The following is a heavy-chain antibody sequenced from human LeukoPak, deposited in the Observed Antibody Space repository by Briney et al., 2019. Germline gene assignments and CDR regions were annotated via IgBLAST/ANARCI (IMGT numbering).Heavy chain of an antibody. V-gene: IGHV3-7*03. D-gene: IGHD2-15*01. Sequence: GGSLRLSCEASGFTFSSYWMSWVRQAPGKGLEWVANIKTDGSEKYYEDSVKGRFTISRDNAKNSLYLQMNSLRAEDTAVYYCARNVGWFRFDYWGQGTLVTVSS. CDR3: ARNVGWFRFDY. J-gene: IGHJ4*02. CDR1: GFTFSSYW. CDR2: IKTDGSEK.